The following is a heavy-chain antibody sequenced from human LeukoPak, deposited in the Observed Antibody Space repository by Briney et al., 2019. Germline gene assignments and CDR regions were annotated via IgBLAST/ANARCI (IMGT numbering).Heavy chain of an antibody. CDR1: GFTFSSYA. J-gene: IGHJ4*02. V-gene: IGHV3-23*01. CDR2: ISGSGSGA. D-gene: IGHD6-6*01. CDR3: ARVSSSSLDY. Sequence: PGGSLRLSCAASGFTFSSYAMSWVRQAPGKGLEWVSAISGSGSGAYYADSVKGRFAISRDNSKNTMYLQMNSLRAEDTAVYYCARVSSSSLDYWGQGTLVTVSS.